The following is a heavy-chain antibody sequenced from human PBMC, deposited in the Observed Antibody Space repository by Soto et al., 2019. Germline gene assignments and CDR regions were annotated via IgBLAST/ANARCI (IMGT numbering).Heavy chain of an antibody. CDR1: GGTFSTYA. D-gene: IGHD5-18*01. V-gene: IGHV1-69*12. Sequence: QVQLVQSGAEVKKPESSVKVSCKAPGGTFSTYAISWVRQAPGQGLEWMGGIIPMFGTANYAQRFQDRVTITGDESTNTVYMERSSLRSEDTAVYFCASGIQLWLRRINNGYSGWGQGTLVTVSS. CDR2: IIPMFGTA. CDR3: ASGIQLWLRRINNGYSG. J-gene: IGHJ4*02.